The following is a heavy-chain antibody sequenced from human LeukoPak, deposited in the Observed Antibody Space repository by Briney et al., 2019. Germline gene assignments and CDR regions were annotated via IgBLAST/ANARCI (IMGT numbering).Heavy chain of an antibody. CDR1: GYTFTNYY. Sequence: GASVKVSCKASGYTFTNYYMHWVRQAPGQGLEWMGWINPNSDGTNYAQKFQGRVTMTRDTSISTAYMELSRLRSDDTAVYYCARVADSSGYYSYWGQGTLVTVSS. J-gene: IGHJ4*02. CDR3: ARVADSSGYYSY. V-gene: IGHV1-2*02. CDR2: INPNSDGT. D-gene: IGHD3-22*01.